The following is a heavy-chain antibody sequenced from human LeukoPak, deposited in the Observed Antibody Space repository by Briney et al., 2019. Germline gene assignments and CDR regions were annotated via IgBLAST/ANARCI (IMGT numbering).Heavy chain of an antibody. D-gene: IGHD1-1*01. J-gene: IGHJ4*02. V-gene: IGHV4-61*08. Sequence: PSETLSLTCTVSGGSISSGGYYWSWIRQTPGKGLEWIGYILYSATTTNYNPSLKSRVTISVDTSKNQFSLKLSSVTAADTAVYYCARVGDWNDLVYWGQGTLVTVSS. CDR3: ARVGDWNDLVY. CDR1: GGSISSGGYY. CDR2: ILYSATTT.